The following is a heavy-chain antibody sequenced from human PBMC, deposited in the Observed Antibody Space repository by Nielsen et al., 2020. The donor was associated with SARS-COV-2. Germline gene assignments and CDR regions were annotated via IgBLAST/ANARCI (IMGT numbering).Heavy chain of an antibody. D-gene: IGHD5-18*01. CDR2: IRVHSGDA. J-gene: IGHJ4*02. Sequence: ASVKVSCKASGYTFSTYGITWARQAPGQGLEWMGWIRVHSGDANYAQNLQGRVTMTTDTSTRTAYMELRSLNFDDTAVYYCARDYSFGRPFDYWGQGTLVTVSS. CDR1: GYTFSTYG. CDR3: ARDYSFGRPFDY. V-gene: IGHV1-18*01.